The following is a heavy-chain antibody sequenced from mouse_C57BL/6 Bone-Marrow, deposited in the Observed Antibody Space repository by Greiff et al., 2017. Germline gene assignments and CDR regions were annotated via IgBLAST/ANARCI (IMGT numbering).Heavy chain of an antibody. J-gene: IGHJ2*01. CDR1: GFSLTSYA. D-gene: IGHD3-2*02. CDR3: AKVDSSGYLYYFDY. Sequence: VQVVESGPGLVAPSQSLSITCTVSGFSLTSYAISWVRQPPGKGLEWLGVIWTGGGTNYNSAPKSRLSISKDNSNSQVFIIMNRLQTDDTARDYCAKVDSSGYLYYFDYWGQGTTLTVSS. CDR2: IWTGGGT. V-gene: IGHV2-9-1*01.